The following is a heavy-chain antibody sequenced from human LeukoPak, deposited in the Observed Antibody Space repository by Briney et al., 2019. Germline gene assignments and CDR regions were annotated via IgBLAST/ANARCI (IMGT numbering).Heavy chain of an antibody. Sequence: GGSLRLSCAASAFTFSNYPMHWVRQAPGKGLEWVAVISYDGRDKHHADSVKGRFTISRDNSKNTLYLQLDSLRTEDTAVYFCARDQVPSAADYYFDYWGQGTLVTVSS. V-gene: IGHV3-30*04. CDR3: ARDQVPSAADYYFDY. CDR1: AFTFSNYP. D-gene: IGHD2-21*02. J-gene: IGHJ4*02. CDR2: ISYDGRDK.